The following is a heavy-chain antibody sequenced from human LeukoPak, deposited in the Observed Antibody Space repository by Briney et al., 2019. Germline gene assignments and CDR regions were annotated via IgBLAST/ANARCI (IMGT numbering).Heavy chain of an antibody. Sequence: ASVTVSCKASGYTFTGYYMHWVRQAPGQGLEWMGWINPNSGGTNYAQKFQGRVTMTRDTSISTAYMELSRLRSDDTAVYYCARGFRRLRLGELSLYGGWGQGTLVTVSS. CDR3: ARGFRRLRLGELSLYGG. V-gene: IGHV1-2*02. CDR2: INPNSGGT. D-gene: IGHD3-16*02. CDR1: GYTFTGYY. J-gene: IGHJ4*02.